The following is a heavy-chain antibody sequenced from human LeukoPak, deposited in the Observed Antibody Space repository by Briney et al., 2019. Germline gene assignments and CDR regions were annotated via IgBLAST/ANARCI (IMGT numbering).Heavy chain of an antibody. CDR1: GFTFSSYA. J-gene: IGHJ6*02. CDR3: ARDSIVVVPAAIGGRSSTYYYYGMDV. CDR2: IYSGGST. V-gene: IGHV3-66*01. Sequence: GGSLRLSCAASGFTFSSYAMHWVRQAPGKGLEWVSVIYSGGSTYYADSVKGRFTISRDNSKNTLYLQMNSLRAEDTAVYYCARDSIVVVPAAIGGRSSTYYYYGMDVWGQGTTVTVSS. D-gene: IGHD2-2*02.